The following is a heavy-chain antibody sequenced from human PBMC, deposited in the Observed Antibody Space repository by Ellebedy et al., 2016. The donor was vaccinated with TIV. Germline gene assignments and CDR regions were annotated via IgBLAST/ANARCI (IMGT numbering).Heavy chain of an antibody. D-gene: IGHD1-26*01. Sequence: AASVKVSCKASGYTFTSYYMHWGRQAPGQRLEWMVIINPSGGSTSYEQKLQGRVTMTRDTYTSTVYMELSSLRSEDTAVYYGARDRGGEGATNGFDYWGQGTLVTVSS. CDR1: GYTFTSYY. CDR2: INPSGGST. CDR3: ARDRGGEGATNGFDY. J-gene: IGHJ4*02. V-gene: IGHV1-46*04.